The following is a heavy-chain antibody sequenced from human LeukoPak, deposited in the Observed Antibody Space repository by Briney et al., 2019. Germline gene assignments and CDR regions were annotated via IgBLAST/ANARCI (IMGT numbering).Heavy chain of an antibody. CDR1: GYAFTSYD. Sequence: WASVKVSCKASGYAFTSYDINWVRQATGQGLEWMGWMDPNSGNTGYAQKFQGRVTMTTDTWTSTAYMELRSLRSDDTAIYYCAREEIAAAGRGGFHWGQGTLVTVSS. CDR3: AREEIAAAGRGGFH. V-gene: IGHV1-8*01. D-gene: IGHD6-13*01. CDR2: MDPNSGNT. J-gene: IGHJ4*02.